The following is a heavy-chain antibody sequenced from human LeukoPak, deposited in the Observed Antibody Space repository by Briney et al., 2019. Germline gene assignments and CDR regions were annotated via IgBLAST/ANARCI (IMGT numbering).Heavy chain of an antibody. V-gene: IGHV3-48*03. D-gene: IGHD3-22*01. Sequence: GGYLRLSCAASGFTFSSYEMNWVRQAPGKGLEWVSYISSSGSTIYYADSVKGRFTISRDNAKNSLYLQTNSLRAEDTAVYYCARDTYYYDSSGYYPGFDYWGQGTLVTVSS. CDR2: ISSSGSTI. CDR3: ARDTYYYDSSGYYPGFDY. CDR1: GFTFSSYE. J-gene: IGHJ4*02.